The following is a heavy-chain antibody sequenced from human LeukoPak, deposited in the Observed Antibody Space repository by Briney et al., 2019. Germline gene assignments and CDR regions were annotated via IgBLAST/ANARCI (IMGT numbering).Heavy chain of an antibody. CDR1: GFTFSSYG. CDR2: ISYDGSNK. V-gene: IGHV3-30*18. J-gene: IGHJ4*02. CDR3: AKDGRYSGSYFIDY. D-gene: IGHD1-26*01. Sequence: GGSLRLSCAASGFTFSSYGMHWVRQAPGKGLGWVAVISYDGSNKYYADSVKGRFTISRDNSKNTLYLQMNSLRAEDTAVYYCAKDGRYSGSYFIDYWGQGTLVTVSS.